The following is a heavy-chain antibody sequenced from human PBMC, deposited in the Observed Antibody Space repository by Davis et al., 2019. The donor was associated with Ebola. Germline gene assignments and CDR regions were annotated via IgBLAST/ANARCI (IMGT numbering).Heavy chain of an antibody. Sequence: MPSETLSLTCTVSGGSISSGDYYWSWSRQPPGMGLEGIAYIYYSASTYYNPSLKSRVTISVDTSKNQFSLKLSSVTAADTAVYYCARSSRFGGFLYDYWGQGTLVTVSS. CDR3: ARSSRFGGFLYDY. V-gene: IGHV4-30-4*01. J-gene: IGHJ4*02. CDR2: IYYSAST. D-gene: IGHD3-10*01. CDR1: GGSISSGDYY.